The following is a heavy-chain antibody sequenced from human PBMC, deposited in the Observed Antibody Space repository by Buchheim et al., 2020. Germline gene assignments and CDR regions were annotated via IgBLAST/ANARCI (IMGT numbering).Heavy chain of an antibody. CDR2: INHSGST. J-gene: IGHJ5*02. V-gene: IGHV4-34*01. Sequence: QVQLQQWGAGLLKPSETLSLTCAVYGGSFSGYYWSWIRQPPGKGLEWIGEINHSGSTNYNPSLKSRVTISVDTSKNQFSLKLSSVTAADTAVYYCARGCKIHSTVTKRTRWFDPWGQGTL. D-gene: IGHD4-17*01. CDR1: GGSFSGYY. CDR3: ARGCKIHSTVTKRTRWFDP.